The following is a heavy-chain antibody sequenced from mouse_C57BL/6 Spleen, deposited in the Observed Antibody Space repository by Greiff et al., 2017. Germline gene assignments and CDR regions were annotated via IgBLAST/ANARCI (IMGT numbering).Heavy chain of an antibody. CDR3: ARADSSDYYAMDD. CDR2: IYPGDGDT. CDR1: GYAFSSYW. J-gene: IGHJ4*01. V-gene: IGHV1-80*01. Sequence: QVQLQQSGAELVKPGASVKISCKASGYAFSSYWMNWVKQRPGKGLEWIGQIYPGDGDTNYTGKFKGKATLTADKSSSTAYMQLSSLTSEDSAVYFCARADSSDYYAMDDWGQGTSVTVSS. D-gene: IGHD3-2*02.